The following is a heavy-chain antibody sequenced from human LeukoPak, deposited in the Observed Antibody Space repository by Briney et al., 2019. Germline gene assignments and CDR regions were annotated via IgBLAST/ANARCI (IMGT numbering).Heavy chain of an antibody. CDR2: IWYDGSNK. CDR3: ARVHTSSYAADL. Sequence: PGRSLRLSCAASGFTFSSYGMHWVRQAPGKGLEWVAVIWYDGSNKYYGDSVKGRFTISRDNARNSVYLQMNSLRAEDTAVYYCARVHTSSYAADLWGQGTPVTVSS. D-gene: IGHD3-16*01. J-gene: IGHJ5*02. V-gene: IGHV3-33*03. CDR1: GFTFSSYG.